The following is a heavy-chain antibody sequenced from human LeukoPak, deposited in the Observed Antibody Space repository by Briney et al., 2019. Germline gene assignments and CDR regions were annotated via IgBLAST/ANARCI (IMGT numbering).Heavy chain of an antibody. V-gene: IGHV4-31*01. Sequence: SPTLSLTWTVSAASISSGCSYWSWIRQHPGKGLELIGSIYSRATTSSNPSLKTPPTTSVGTSKNQFSLELSSVTAPCTAMYYCARCRMAASAIWEDYWGQGTLVTVSS. CDR1: AASISSGCSY. CDR2: IYSRATT. D-gene: IGHD1-26*01. J-gene: IGHJ4*02. CDR3: ARCRMAASAIWEDY.